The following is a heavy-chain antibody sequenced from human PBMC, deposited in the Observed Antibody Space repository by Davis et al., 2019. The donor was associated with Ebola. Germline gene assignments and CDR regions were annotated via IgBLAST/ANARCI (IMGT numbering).Heavy chain of an antibody. V-gene: IGHV1-24*01. CDR2: FDAEDDER. CDR3: VTLDILTAYIPYAMDI. D-gene: IGHD3-9*01. CDR1: GYTLTDLS. Sequence: AASVKVSCKVSGYTLTDLSVHWVRQAPGKGLEWMGGFDAEDDERIYAEKFQGRVSMTEDTSTDTAYMDLSSLRYEDTAVYYCVTLDILTAYIPYAMDIWGQGTTVTVS. J-gene: IGHJ6*02.